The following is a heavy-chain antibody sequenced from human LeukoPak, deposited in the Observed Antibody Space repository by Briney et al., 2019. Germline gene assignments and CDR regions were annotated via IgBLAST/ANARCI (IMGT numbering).Heavy chain of an antibody. CDR3: ARESHVTREDY. Sequence: GASVTVSCKASGYTSTRYGISEVRQAAGQGLDWMGWISANDGNTDYPQKLQGRVTTTTDTSTSTAYMELRSLRSDDTAVYYCARESHVTREDYWGQGTLVTVSS. CDR2: ISANDGNT. CDR1: GYTSTRYG. V-gene: IGHV1-18*01. D-gene: IGHD3-10*01. J-gene: IGHJ4*02.